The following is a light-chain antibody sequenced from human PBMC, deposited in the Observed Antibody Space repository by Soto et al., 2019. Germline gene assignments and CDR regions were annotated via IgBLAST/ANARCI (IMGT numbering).Light chain of an antibody. CDR2: GAS. CDR3: QQYNNWWT. J-gene: IGKJ1*01. CDR1: QSVSSN. Sequence: EIVMTQSPAPLSVSPGERATLSCRASQSVSSNLAWYQKKPGQAPRLLIYGASTRATGIPTRFSGSGSGTEFTLTISSLQSEDFAVYYCQQYNNWWTFGQGTRVESK. V-gene: IGKV3-15*01.